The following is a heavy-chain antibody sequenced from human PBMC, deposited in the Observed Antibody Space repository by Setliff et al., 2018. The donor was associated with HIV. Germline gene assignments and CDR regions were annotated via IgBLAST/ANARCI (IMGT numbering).Heavy chain of an antibody. Sequence: GGSLRLSCAASGFTLSNAWMSWVRQAPGKGLEWVGRIKSKTDGGTTDYAAPVKGRFTISRDDSKNTLYLQMNSLKTEDTAVYYCARDRTSYGDYVLGPSFDLWGRGTLVTVSS. D-gene: IGHD4-17*01. V-gene: IGHV3-15*01. CDR1: GFTLSNAW. CDR3: ARDRTSYGDYVLGPSFDL. J-gene: IGHJ2*01. CDR2: IKSKTDGGTT.